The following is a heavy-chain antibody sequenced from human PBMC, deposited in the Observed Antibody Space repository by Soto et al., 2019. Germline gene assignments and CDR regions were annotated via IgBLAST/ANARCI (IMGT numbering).Heavy chain of an antibody. V-gene: IGHV3-30*03. CDR2: ISSDGRSE. CDR1: GLTFSAAG. Sequence: QVQLVESGGGVVQPGRSLRLSCAASGLTFSAAGMHWVRQAPGKGLDWVAFISSDGRSESYADSVKGRFTISRDNSQKTLYQQMNGLRAEDTDVYYCARDKRRTAIDYWGQGNLVTVSS. CDR3: ARDKRRTAIDY. J-gene: IGHJ4*02.